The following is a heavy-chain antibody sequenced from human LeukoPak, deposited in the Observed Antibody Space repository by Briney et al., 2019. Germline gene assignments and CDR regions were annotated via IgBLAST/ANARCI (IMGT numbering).Heavy chain of an antibody. CDR2: IYYSGST. J-gene: IGHJ5*02. V-gene: IGHV4-59*11. CDR1: GGSISSHY. Sequence: SETLSLTCTVSGGSISSHYWSWIRQPPGKGLERIGYIYYSGSTNYNPSLKSRVTISVDTSKNQFSLKLSSVTAADTAVYYCARVYYDFWSGYYTRNWFDPWGQGTLVTVSS. D-gene: IGHD3-3*01. CDR3: ARVYYDFWSGYYTRNWFDP.